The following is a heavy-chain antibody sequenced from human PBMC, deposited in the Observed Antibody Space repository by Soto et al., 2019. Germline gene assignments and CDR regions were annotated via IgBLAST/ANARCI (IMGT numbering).Heavy chain of an antibody. CDR2: VYYSGST. V-gene: IGHV4-59*01. J-gene: IGHJ3*02. CDR1: GGSISSYY. Sequence: QVQLQESGPGLVKPAETLSLTCTVSGGSISSYYWCCIRQPPGKGLELIGFVYYSGSTNYNPSLKSRVTMSVDMSTNQHSLRLTYVIAADTTVYYCPSRLTLSTTTGHAFDILGQRTMVTVSS. D-gene: IGHD1-26*01. CDR3: PSRLTLSTTTGHAFDI.